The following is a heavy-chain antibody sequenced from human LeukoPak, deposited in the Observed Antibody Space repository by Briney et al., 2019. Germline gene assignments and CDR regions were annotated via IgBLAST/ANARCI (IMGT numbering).Heavy chain of an antibody. D-gene: IGHD5-12*01. Sequence: SVKVSCKASGGTFSSYAISWVRQAPGQGLEWVGGIIPIFGTANYAQKFQGRVTITTDESTSTAYMELSSLRSEDTAVYYCAARDRKDIVATTTALYYYYYMDVWGKGTTVTVSS. J-gene: IGHJ6*03. V-gene: IGHV1-69*05. CDR1: GGTFSSYA. CDR2: IIPIFGTA. CDR3: AARDRKDIVATTTALYYYYYMDV.